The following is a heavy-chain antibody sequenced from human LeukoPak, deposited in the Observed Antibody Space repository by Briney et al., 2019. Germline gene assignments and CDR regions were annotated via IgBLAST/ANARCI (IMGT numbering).Heavy chain of an antibody. J-gene: IGHJ3*02. D-gene: IGHD2-2*01. CDR1: GGTFSSYA. Sequence: SVKVSCKASGGTFSSYAISWVRQAPGQGLEWMGGIIPIFGTANYAQKFQGRVTITTDESTSTAYMELSSLRSEDTAVYYCARDRCSSTSCPDAFDIWGQGTMVTVSS. V-gene: IGHV1-69*05. CDR2: IIPIFGTA. CDR3: ARDRCSSTSCPDAFDI.